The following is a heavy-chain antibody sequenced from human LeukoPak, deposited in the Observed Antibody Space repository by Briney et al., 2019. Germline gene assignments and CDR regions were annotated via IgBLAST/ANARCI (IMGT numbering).Heavy chain of an antibody. V-gene: IGHV3-7*01. CDR3: ARIPPGSGWSFLHF. Sequence: PGGPLRLSCAASGFSFSSYWMSWVRQAPGKGLEWVANIQSDGSVQQYVDSVKGRLTISRDNAKNSLYLQMNSLRAEDTAVYYCARIPPGSGWSFLHFWAQETLVTVTS. D-gene: IGHD6-19*01. CDR1: GFSFSSYW. CDR2: IQSDGSVQ. J-gene: IGHJ4*02.